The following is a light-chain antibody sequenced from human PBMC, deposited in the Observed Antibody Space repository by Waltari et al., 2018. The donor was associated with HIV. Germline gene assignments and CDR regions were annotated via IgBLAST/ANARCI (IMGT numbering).Light chain of an antibody. J-gene: IGLJ2*01. CDR3: STHTTTDTLI. CDR2: EVT. V-gene: IGLV2-14*03. CDR1: TSDFGRYNS. Sequence: QSALTQPASVSGSPGQSVTISCTATTSDFGRYNSVSWYQQHPGNLPKVIIYEVTSPPSVVPHRFSGSKSGNTASLTISGLQAEDEAIYYCSTHTTTDTLIFGGGTKLTVL.